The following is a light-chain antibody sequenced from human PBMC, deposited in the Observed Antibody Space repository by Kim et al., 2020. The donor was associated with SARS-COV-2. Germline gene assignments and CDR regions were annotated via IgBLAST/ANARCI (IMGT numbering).Light chain of an antibody. J-gene: IGLJ1*01. CDR3: SSYTSSSTFG. V-gene: IGLV2-14*01. CDR2: DVS. CDR1: SSDVGGYNY. Sequence: QSALTQPASVSGSPGQSITISCTGTSSDVGGYNYVSWYQQHPGKAPKLMIYDVSKRPSGVSNRFSGSKSGNTASLTISGLQAEDEADYYCSSYTSSSTFGVGTGTKVTVL.